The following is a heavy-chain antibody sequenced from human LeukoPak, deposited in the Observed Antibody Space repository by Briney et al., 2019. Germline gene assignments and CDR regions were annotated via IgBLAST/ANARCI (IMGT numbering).Heavy chain of an antibody. V-gene: IGHV4-61*02. CDR1: GGSISSGSYY. D-gene: IGHD1-26*01. CDR3: ARDRRWVGATWDPTDQPAWFDP. Sequence: PSETLSLTCTVSGGSISSGSYYWSWIRQPAGKGLEWIGRIYTSGSTNNNPSLKSRVTISVDTSKNQFSLKLSSVTAADTAVYYCARDRRWVGATWDPTDQPAWFDPWGQGTLVTVSS. CDR2: IYTSGST. J-gene: IGHJ5*02.